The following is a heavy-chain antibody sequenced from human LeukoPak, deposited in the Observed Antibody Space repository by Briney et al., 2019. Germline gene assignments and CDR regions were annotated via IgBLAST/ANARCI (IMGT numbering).Heavy chain of an antibody. D-gene: IGHD3-10*01. V-gene: IGHV3-48*04. CDR1: GFTFSSYS. CDR3: AGPTKTDSGTKDIDY. Sequence: GASLRLSCVSSGFTFSSYSINWVRQAPGKGLEGVAYISSSSHRTYYADSVKGRFTTSRDNAKNSLFLQMDSLRPEDTAMYYCAGPTKTDSGTKDIDYWGQGTLVTVSS. J-gene: IGHJ4*02. CDR2: ISSSSHRT.